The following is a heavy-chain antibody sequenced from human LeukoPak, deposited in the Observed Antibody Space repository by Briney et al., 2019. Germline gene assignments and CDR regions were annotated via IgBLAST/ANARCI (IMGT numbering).Heavy chain of an antibody. CDR3: AREGSIAAAGVRNWFDP. CDR2: ISYDGSNK. J-gene: IGHJ5*02. V-gene: IGHV3-30*03. CDR1: GFTFSSYG. D-gene: IGHD6-13*01. Sequence: GRSLRLSCAACGFTFSSYGMHWVRQAPGKGLEWVAVISYDGSNKYYADSVKGRFTISRDNSKNTLYLQMNSLRAEDTAVYYCAREGSIAAAGVRNWFDPWGQGTLVTVSS.